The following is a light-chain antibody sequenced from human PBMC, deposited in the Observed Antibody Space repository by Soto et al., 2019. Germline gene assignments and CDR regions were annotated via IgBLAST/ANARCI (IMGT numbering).Light chain of an antibody. CDR2: DVS. Sequence: QSALTQPASVSGSPGQSITISGTGTSSDIGGYNYVSWYQQLPGKVPKLIIYDVSNRPSGVSDRFSGSKSGNAASLTISGLQAEDEADYYCSSYTSTSTLYVFGTGTKLTVL. CDR1: SSDIGGYNY. V-gene: IGLV2-14*03. CDR3: SSYTSTSTLYV. J-gene: IGLJ1*01.